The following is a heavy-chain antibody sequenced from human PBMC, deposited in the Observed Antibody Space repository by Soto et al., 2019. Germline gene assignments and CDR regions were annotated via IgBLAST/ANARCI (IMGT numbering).Heavy chain of an antibody. CDR1: GYSISSGYY. Sequence: SETLSLTCAVSGYSISSGYYWGWIRQPPGKGLEWIGSIYHSGSTYYNPSLKSRVTISVDTSKNQFSLKLSSVTAADTAVYYCARDPGNWFDPWGQGTLVTVS. CDR2: IYHSGST. CDR3: ARDPGNWFDP. V-gene: IGHV4-38-2*02. J-gene: IGHJ5*02.